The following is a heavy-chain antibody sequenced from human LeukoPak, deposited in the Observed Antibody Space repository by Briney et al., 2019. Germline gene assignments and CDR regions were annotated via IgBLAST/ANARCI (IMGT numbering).Heavy chain of an antibody. J-gene: IGHJ4*02. CDR2: INPNSGGT. Sequence: PSAKVSCKASGYTFTGYYMHWVRQAPGQGLEWMGWINPNSGGTNYAQKFQGRVTMTRDTSISTAYMELSRLRSDDTAVYYCARVNYDFWSGYYNSWGQGTLVTVSS. V-gene: IGHV1-2*02. D-gene: IGHD3-3*01. CDR3: ARVNYDFWSGYYNS. CDR1: GYTFTGYY.